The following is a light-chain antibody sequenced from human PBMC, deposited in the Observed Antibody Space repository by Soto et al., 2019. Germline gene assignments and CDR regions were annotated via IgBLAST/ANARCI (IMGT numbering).Light chain of an antibody. J-gene: IGLJ2*01. CDR2: SNS. CDR1: SSNIGSNT. CDR3: ASWDDSLNGLV. Sequence: QAVVTQPPSASGTPGQRVTISCSGSSSNIGSNTVNWYQQLPGTAPELLIFSNSQRPSGVPDRFSGSKSGTSASLAISGLQSEDEADYYCASWDDSLNGLVFGGGTKLTVL. V-gene: IGLV1-44*01.